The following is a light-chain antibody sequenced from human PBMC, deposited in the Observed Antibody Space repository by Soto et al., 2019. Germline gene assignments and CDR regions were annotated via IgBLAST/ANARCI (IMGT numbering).Light chain of an antibody. Sequence: QSVLAQPASVSGSPGQSITISCTGTSSDVGGYNYVSWYQQHPGKAPKLMIYDVSNRPSGVSNRFSGSKSGNTASLTISGLQAEDEAHYYCSSYTSSSTLYVFGTGTKVT. CDR1: SSDVGGYNY. CDR2: DVS. J-gene: IGLJ1*01. V-gene: IGLV2-14*01. CDR3: SSYTSSSTLYV.